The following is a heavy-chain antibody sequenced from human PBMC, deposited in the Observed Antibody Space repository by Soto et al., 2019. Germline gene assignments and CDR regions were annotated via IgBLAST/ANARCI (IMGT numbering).Heavy chain of an antibody. CDR1: GFTFSSHV. CDR2: ISSGGST. D-gene: IGHD6-13*01. V-gene: IGHV3-23*01. Sequence: LRLSCAASGFTFSSHVMTWVRQGTGKGLEWVSTISSGGSTYYADSVKGRFTISRDNSRNTLYLQMNSLRAEDTAVYYCARFLVEIAAAGWGRPMDVWGQGTTVIVSS. CDR3: ARFLVEIAAAGWGRPMDV. J-gene: IGHJ6*02.